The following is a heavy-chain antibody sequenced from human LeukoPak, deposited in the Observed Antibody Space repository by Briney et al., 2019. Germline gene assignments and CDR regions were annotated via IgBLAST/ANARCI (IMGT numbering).Heavy chain of an antibody. J-gene: IGHJ4*02. CDR1: GFTFSSYA. D-gene: IGHD3-22*01. CDR3: AREGHYDSSGPPDY. CDR2: ISYDGSNK. V-gene: IGHV3-30-3*01. Sequence: PGRSLSLSCAASGFTFSSYAMHWVRQAPGKGLEWVAVISYDGSNKYYADSVKGRFTISRDNSKNTLYLQMNSLRAEDTAVYYCAREGHYDSSGPPDYWGQGTLVTVSS.